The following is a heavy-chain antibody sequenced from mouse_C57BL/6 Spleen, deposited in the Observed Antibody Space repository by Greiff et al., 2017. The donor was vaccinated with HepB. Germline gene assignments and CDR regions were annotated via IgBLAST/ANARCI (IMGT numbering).Heavy chain of an antibody. CDR1: GFTFSSYT. CDR3: ARSTGDYAMDY. J-gene: IGHJ4*01. V-gene: IGHV5-9*01. CDR2: ISGGGGNT. Sequence: EVKVVESGGGLVKPGGSLKLSCAASGFTFSSYTMSWVRQTPEKRLEWVATISGGGGNTYYPDSVKGRFTISRDNAKNTLYLQMSSLRSEETALYYCARSTGDYAMDYWGQGTSVTGSS.